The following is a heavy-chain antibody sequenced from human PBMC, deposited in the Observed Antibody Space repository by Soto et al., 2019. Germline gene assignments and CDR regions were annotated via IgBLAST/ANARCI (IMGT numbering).Heavy chain of an antibody. J-gene: IGHJ4*02. CDR1: GFTFRTYG. D-gene: IGHD2-2*03. CDR2: VSYDGSRQ. Sequence: GGSLRLSCAASGFTFRTYGMHWVRQAPGKGLEWVAVVSYDGSRQYYRESVRGRFIISRDNSKNTLSLQLNSLRPEDTSVYFCAKGQIPGSTGSPGYFDSWGQGAVVTVSS. V-gene: IGHV3-30*18. CDR3: AKGQIPGSTGSPGYFDS.